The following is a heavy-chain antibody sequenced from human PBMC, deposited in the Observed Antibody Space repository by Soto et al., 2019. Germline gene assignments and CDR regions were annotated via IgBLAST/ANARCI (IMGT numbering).Heavy chain of an antibody. CDR3: ASVPYSSSWYSRSRWFDP. V-gene: IGHV4-59*12. Sequence: SETLSLTCTVSGGSISSYYWSWIRQPPGKGLEWIGYIYYSGSTNYNPSLKSRVTISVDTSKNQFSLKLSSVTAADTAVYYCASVPYSSSWYSRSRWFDPWGQGTLVTVSS. J-gene: IGHJ5*02. CDR1: GGSISSYY. CDR2: IYYSGST. D-gene: IGHD6-13*01.